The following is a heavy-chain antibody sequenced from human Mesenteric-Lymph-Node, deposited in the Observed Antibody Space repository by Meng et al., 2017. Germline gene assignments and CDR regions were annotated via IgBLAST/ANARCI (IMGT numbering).Heavy chain of an antibody. CDR1: GFTFDDYA. D-gene: IGHD1-20*01. Sequence: GGSLRLSCAASGFTFDDYAMHWVRQAPGKGLEWVSGISWNSGSIGYADSVKGRFTISRDNAKNSLYLQMNSLRAEDTAVYYCARSQSIIGVDGFDYWGQGTLVTVSS. CDR2: ISWNSGSI. J-gene: IGHJ4*02. CDR3: ARSQSIIGVDGFDY. V-gene: IGHV3-9*01.